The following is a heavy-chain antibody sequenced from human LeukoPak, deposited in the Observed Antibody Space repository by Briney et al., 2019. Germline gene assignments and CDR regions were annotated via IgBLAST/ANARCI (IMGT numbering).Heavy chain of an antibody. J-gene: IGHJ4*02. V-gene: IGHV1-18*01. CDR2: ISAYNGNT. CDR3: ARSPLGYSGYVHEDY. Sequence: ASVKVSCKASGYTFTSYGISWVRQAPGQGLEWMGWISAYNGNTNYAQKLQGRVTMTTDTSTSTAYMELRSLRSDDTAVYYCARSPLGYSGYVHEDYWGQGTLVTVSS. D-gene: IGHD5-12*01. CDR1: GYTFTSYG.